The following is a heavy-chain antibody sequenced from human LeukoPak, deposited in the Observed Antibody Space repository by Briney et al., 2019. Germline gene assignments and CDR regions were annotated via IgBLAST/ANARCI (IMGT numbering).Heavy chain of an antibody. CDR2: IYTSGST. V-gene: IGHV4-4*07. D-gene: IGHD6-13*01. CDR1: GGSISSDY. Sequence: SETLSLTCTVSGGSISSDYWSWIRQPAGKGLEWIGRIYTSGSTYYNPSPKSRVTMSVDTSKNQFSLKLSSVTAADTAVYYCARQALYSSSWYEVYWGQGTRVTVSS. CDR3: ARQALYSSSWYEVY. J-gene: IGHJ4*02.